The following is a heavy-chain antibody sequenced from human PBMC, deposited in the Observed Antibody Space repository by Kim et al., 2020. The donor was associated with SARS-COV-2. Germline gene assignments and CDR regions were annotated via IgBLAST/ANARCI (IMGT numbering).Heavy chain of an antibody. CDR2: IYYSGST. D-gene: IGHD6-19*01. Sequence: SETLSLTCTVSGGSVSSTTYYWSWIRQPPGKGLEWIGYIYYSGSTNYNPSLKSRVIISVDTSKNQFSLKLSSVTAADTAVYYCARGVSGWFGYYGMDVWGQGTTVTVSS. CDR3: ARGVSGWFGYYGMDV. V-gene: IGHV4-61*01. J-gene: IGHJ6*02. CDR1: GGSVSSTTYY.